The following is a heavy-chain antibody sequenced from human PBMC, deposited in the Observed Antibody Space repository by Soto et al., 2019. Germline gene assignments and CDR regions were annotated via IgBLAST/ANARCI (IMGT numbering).Heavy chain of an antibody. CDR1: GYSFTSYW. D-gene: IGHD5-18*01. CDR3: ARTSMQSRGYSYGHGGMDV. Sequence: PGESLKISCKGSGYSFTSYWIGWVLQMPWKGLEWMGIIYPSDSYTNYSPSFQGHVTISADKSISTAYLQWSSLKASDTAMYYCARTSMQSRGYSYGHGGMDVWGQGTTVTVSS. J-gene: IGHJ6*02. V-gene: IGHV5-10-1*01. CDR2: IYPSDSYT.